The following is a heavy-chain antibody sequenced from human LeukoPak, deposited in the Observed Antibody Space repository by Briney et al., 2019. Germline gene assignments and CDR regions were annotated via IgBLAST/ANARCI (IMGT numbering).Heavy chain of an antibody. Sequence: GGSLRLSCTSSGFILSSFAMSWVRQPPGKGLEWVSSISSPGGNTYYADSVKGRFTISRDNSNNLVYLQMNSLRAEDTAVYYCAKTRNGYTTEYLQHWGQGTLGTVSS. D-gene: IGHD2-2*02. CDR1: GFILSSFA. CDR2: ISSPGGNT. J-gene: IGHJ1*01. CDR3: AKTRNGYTTEYLQH. V-gene: IGHV3-23*01.